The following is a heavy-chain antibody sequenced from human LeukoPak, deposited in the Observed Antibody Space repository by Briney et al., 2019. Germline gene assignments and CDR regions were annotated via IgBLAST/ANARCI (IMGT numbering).Heavy chain of an antibody. V-gene: IGHV5-51*01. CDR1: GYSFTSYW. Sequence: GESLKISCKGSGYSFTSYWIGWVRQMPGKGLEWMGIISPNDSDTRYSPSFQGQVIISADKSISTAYVQWSSLKASDTAMYYCARLATLMVRGVIEAYYYMDVWGKGTTVTISS. CDR3: ARLATLMVRGVIEAYYYMDV. J-gene: IGHJ6*03. D-gene: IGHD3-10*01. CDR2: ISPNDSDT.